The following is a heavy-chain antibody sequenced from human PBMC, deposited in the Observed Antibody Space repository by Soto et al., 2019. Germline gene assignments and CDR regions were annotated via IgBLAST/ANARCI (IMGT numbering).Heavy chain of an antibody. V-gene: IGHV1-2*02. D-gene: IGHD6-6*01. J-gene: IGHJ6*02. CDR2: INPISGAT. Sequence: GASVKVSCKASGYTFTSYGISWVRQAPGQGLEWMGGINPISGATNSAQRFQGRVTMSRDTSISTAYMELSSLRSEDTAVYYCARPIAARPYYYYGMDVWGQGTTVTVSS. CDR3: ARPIAARPYYYYGMDV. CDR1: GYTFTSYG.